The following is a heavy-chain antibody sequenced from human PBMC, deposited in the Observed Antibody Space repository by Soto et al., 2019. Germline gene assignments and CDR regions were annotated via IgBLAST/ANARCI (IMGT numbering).Heavy chain of an antibody. D-gene: IGHD3-16*01. J-gene: IGHJ4*02. V-gene: IGHV3-23*01. CDR2: ISGRGGRS. CDR3: AKAYFVWSSEQPYYFDY. CDR1: GFTFSNYA. Sequence: EVQLLDSGGGLVQPGGSLRLSCAASGFTFSNYAMTWVRQGPGKGLEWVSGISGRGGRSYFADSVKGRFTISRDNSKSPLYLQMNSMRAEDTAVYYCAKAYFVWSSEQPYYFDYWGQRTLVTVSS.